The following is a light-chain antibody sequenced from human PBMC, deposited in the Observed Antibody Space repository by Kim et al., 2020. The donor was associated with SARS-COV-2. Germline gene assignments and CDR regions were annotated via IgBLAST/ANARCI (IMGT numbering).Light chain of an antibody. Sequence: TVSPGERATLSCRARQDVSNNLAWYQPKPGQAPRLLIYSASTRATGIPARFSGSGFGTEFSLTISSLQSEDFAVYYGHQYTNWPTFGQGTKVDIK. J-gene: IGKJ1*01. CDR3: HQYTNWPT. CDR1: QDVSNN. CDR2: SAS. V-gene: IGKV3-15*01.